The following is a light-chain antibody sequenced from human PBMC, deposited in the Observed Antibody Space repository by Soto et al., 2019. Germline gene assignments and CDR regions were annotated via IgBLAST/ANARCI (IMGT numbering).Light chain of an antibody. V-gene: IGKV1-5*01. CDR1: QSVSGE. CDR2: GVS. J-gene: IGKJ2*01. Sequence: DIQMTQSPSALSASVGDRVTFTCRASQSVSGELAWYQQKPGEAPKLLIYGVSNLESGFPSRFSGSGSGTDFTLTISSLQPDDFATYYCQQYKSYSTFGQGTNLEIK. CDR3: QQYKSYST.